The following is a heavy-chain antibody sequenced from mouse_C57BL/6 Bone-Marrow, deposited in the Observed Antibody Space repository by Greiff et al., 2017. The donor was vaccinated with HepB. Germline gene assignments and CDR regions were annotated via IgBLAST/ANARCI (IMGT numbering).Heavy chain of an antibody. J-gene: IGHJ3*01. CDR3: ASCYDYLFAY. V-gene: IGHV5-6*01. Sequence: EVQVVESGGDLVKPGGSLKLSCAASGFTFSSYGMSWVRQTPDKRLEWVASISSGGSYTYYPDSVKGRFTISRDNAKNTLYLQMSSLKSEDTAMYYCASCYDYLFAYWGQGTLVTVSA. CDR2: ISSGGSYT. CDR1: GFTFSSYG. D-gene: IGHD2-4*01.